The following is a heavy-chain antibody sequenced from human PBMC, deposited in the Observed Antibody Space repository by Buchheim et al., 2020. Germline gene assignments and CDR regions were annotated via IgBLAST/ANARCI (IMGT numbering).Heavy chain of an antibody. D-gene: IGHD3-3*01. V-gene: IGHV4-59*01. CDR2: IYYSGST. Sequence: QVQLQESGPGLVKPSETLSLTCTVSGGSISRYYWSWIRQPPGKGLEWIGYIYYSGSTNYNPSLKSRVTISVDTSKNQFSLKLSSVTAADTAVYYCARVSRDSYSRLDYWGQGTL. J-gene: IGHJ4*02. CDR3: ARVSRDSYSRLDY. CDR1: GGSISRYY.